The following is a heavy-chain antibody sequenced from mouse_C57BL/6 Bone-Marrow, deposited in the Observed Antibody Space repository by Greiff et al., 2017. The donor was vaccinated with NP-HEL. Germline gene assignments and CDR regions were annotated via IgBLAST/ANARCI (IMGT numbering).Heavy chain of an antibody. D-gene: IGHD2-3*01. CDR2: INPSSGYT. J-gene: IGHJ3*01. V-gene: IGHV1-7*01. CDR3: ARSYDMMGFAY. CDR1: GYTFTSYW. Sequence: VQVVESGAELAKPGASVKLSCKASGYTFTSYWMHWVKQRPGQGLEWIGYINPSSGYTKYNQKFKDKATLTADKSSSTAYMQLSSLTYEDSAVYYCARSYDMMGFAYWGQGTLVTVSA.